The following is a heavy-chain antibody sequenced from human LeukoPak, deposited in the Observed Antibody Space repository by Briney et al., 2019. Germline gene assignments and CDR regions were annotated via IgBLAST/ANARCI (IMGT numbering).Heavy chain of an antibody. CDR3: AKDTSIAAAGTFDY. V-gene: IGHV3-9*01. J-gene: IGHJ4*02. Sequence: GGSLRLSCAASGFTFYDYAMHWVRHAPGKGLEWVSGISWNSGSIGYADSVKGRFTISRDNAKNSLYLQMNSLRAEDTALYYCAKDTSIAAAGTFDYWGQGTLVTVSS. D-gene: IGHD6-13*01. CDR2: ISWNSGSI. CDR1: GFTFYDYA.